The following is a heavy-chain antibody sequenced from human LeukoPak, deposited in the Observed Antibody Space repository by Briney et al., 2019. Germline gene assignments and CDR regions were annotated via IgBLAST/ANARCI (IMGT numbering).Heavy chain of an antibody. V-gene: IGHV4-59*01. Sequence: PSETLSLTCAVSGGSISSYYWSWIRQPPGKGLEWIGYIYYSGSTNYNPSLKSRVTISVDTSKNQFSLKLSSVTAADTAVYYCARVKWLRFDYWGQGTLVTVSS. CDR3: ARVKWLRFDY. CDR2: IYYSGST. J-gene: IGHJ4*02. CDR1: GGSISSYY. D-gene: IGHD5-12*01.